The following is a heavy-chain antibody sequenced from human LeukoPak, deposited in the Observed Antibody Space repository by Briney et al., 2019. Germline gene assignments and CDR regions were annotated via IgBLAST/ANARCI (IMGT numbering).Heavy chain of an antibody. CDR2: INHSGST. Sequence: PSETLSLTCAVYGGSFSGYYWSWIRQPPGKGLEWIGEINHSGSTNYNPSLKSRVTTSVDTSKNQFSLKLSSVTAADTAVYYCARGYSSGWSGYWGQGTLVTVSS. D-gene: IGHD6-19*01. J-gene: IGHJ4*02. V-gene: IGHV4-34*01. CDR3: ARGYSSGWSGY. CDR1: GGSFSGYY.